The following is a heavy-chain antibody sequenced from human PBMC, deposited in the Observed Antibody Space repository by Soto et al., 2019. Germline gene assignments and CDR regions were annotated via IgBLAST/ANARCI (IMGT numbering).Heavy chain of an antibody. CDR1: GGSLSGYF. D-gene: IGHD3-9*01. Sequence: SSETLSLTCAVYGGSLSGYFWSWVRQSPGKGLEWIGEINHSGTANYNPSLKTRVTISADASKHQFFLRLTSVTAADSATYYCASYHFLDLWTGSRHYMDVWSRGTPVTVSS. V-gene: IGHV4-34*01. CDR3: ASYHFLDLWTGSRHYMDV. J-gene: IGHJ6*03. CDR2: INHSGTA.